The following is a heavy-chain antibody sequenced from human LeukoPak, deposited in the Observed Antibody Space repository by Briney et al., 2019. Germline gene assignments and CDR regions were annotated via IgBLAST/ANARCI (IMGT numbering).Heavy chain of an antibody. CDR2: IRSKTHGGTT. CDR3: SRDYDSANHIDAFGI. V-gene: IGHV3-49*04. D-gene: IGHD3-10*01. Sequence: GGSLRLSCTASGFSFGDYCMSWVRQAPGRGLEWVGFIRSKTHGGTTQYAASVKGRFTISRDDSKSIAYLQMDSLKTEDTAVYFCSRDYDSANHIDAFGIWGQGTLVTVSP. J-gene: IGHJ3*02. CDR1: GFSFGDYC.